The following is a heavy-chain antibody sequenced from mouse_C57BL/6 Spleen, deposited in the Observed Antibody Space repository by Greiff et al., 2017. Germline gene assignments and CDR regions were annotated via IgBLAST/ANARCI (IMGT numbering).Heavy chain of an antibody. J-gene: IGHJ4*01. V-gene: IGHV1-53*01. CDR3: AREGMAGHYAMDY. CDR2: INPSNGGT. CDR1: GYTFTSYW. D-gene: IGHD2-10*02. Sequence: VQLQQPGTELVKPGASVKLSCKASGYTFTSYWMHWVKQRPGQGLEWIGNINPSNGGTNYNEKFKSKATLTVDKSSSTAYMQLSSLTSEDSAVYYCAREGMAGHYAMDYWGQGTSVTVSS.